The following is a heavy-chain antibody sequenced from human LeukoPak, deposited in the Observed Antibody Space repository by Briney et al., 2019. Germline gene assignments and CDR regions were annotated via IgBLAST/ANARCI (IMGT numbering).Heavy chain of an antibody. CDR2: IRYDGSNK. D-gene: IGHD3-22*01. V-gene: IGHV3-30*02. CDR1: GFIFSGYG. Sequence: GGSLRLSYVASGFIFSGYGMHWVRQAPGEGLYWVAFIRYDGSNKRYGDSVRGRFTVSRDNSKNTLYLQMNSLRDEDTAVYYCAKEPYDYDSSGSPFDYWGQGSLVTVSS. J-gene: IGHJ4*02. CDR3: AKEPYDYDSSGSPFDY.